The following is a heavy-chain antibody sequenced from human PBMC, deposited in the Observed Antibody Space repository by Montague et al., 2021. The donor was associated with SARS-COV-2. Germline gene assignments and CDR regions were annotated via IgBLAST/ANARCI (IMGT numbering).Heavy chain of an antibody. CDR2: TYYRSKWYH. CDR3: ARTTTRMLYPENAFDI. V-gene: IGHV6-1*01. J-gene: IGHJ3*02. CDR1: GDSVSSNTAT. D-gene: IGHD2-15*01. Sequence: CAISGDSVSSNTATWNWIRQSPSRGLEWLGRTYYRSKWYHDYAISLKSRITINPDPSKNQFSLQLSSVAPEDTAVFYCARTTTRMLYPENAFDIWGQGTMVTVSS.